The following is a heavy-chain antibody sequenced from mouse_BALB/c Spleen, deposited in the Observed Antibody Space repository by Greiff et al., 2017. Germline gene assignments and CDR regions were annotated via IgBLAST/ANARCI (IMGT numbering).Heavy chain of an antibody. CDR3: ARDTPVDSSGPSFAY. CDR2: IWAGGST. V-gene: IGHV2-9*02. D-gene: IGHD3-2*01. CDR1: GFSLTSYG. Sequence: VKLMESGPGLVAPSQSLSITCTVSGFSLTSYGVHWVRQPPGKGLEWLGVIWAGGSTNYNSALMSRLSISKDNSKSQVFLKMNSLQTDDTAMYYCARDTPVDSSGPSFAYWGQGTLVTVSA. J-gene: IGHJ3*01.